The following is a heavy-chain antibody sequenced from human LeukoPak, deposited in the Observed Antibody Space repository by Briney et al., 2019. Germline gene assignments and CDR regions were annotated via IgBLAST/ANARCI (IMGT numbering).Heavy chain of an antibody. CDR1: GYTFTSYG. CDR3: ARGLHLRYYDRSGYFDY. D-gene: IGHD3-22*01. Sequence: ASVKVSCKASGYTFTSYGISWVRQAPGQGLEWMGWISAYNGNTNYAQKFQGRVTMTRDMSTSTVYMELSSLRSEDTAVYYCARGLHLRYYDRSGYFDYWGQGTLVTVSS. V-gene: IGHV1-18*01. J-gene: IGHJ4*02. CDR2: ISAYNGNT.